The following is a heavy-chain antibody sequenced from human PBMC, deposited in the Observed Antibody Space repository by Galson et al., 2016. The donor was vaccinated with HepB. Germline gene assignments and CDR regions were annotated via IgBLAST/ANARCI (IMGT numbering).Heavy chain of an antibody. CDR1: GFTFSNYV. V-gene: IGHV3-23*01. Sequence: LRLSCAASGFTFSNYVMTWVRQSPGKGLEWVSRIGGPGRSKDYADSVNGRFTIFRDNSKNTLSLQTDSLRSEDTAVYYCAKAFTTADNFYQFGMDVGGKGTTVTVSS. CDR3: AKAFTTADNFYQFGMDV. D-gene: IGHD1-1*01. J-gene: IGHJ6*04. CDR2: IGGPGRSK.